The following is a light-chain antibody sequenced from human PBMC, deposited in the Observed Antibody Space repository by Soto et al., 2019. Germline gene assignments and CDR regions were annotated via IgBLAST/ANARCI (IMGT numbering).Light chain of an antibody. CDR2: KAS. V-gene: IGKV1-5*03. CDR1: QGIRND. Sequence: DIQMTQSPSSLSASVGDRVNITCRASQGIRNDLGWYQQKPGKAPKILIYKASSLESGVPSRFSGSGSGTEFTLTISSLQPDDFATYYCQQYSTYTPRTFGQGTKVDIK. CDR3: QQYSTYTPRT. J-gene: IGKJ1*01.